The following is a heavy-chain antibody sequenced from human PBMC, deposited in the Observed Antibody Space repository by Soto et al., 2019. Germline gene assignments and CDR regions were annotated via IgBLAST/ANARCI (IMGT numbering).Heavy chain of an antibody. J-gene: IGHJ4*02. CDR2: IYWDDNK. V-gene: IGHV2-5*02. CDR3: GHSKGLAADGSDRKSVFHY. CDR1: GFSLSTSAVG. D-gene: IGHD6-25*01. Sequence: QITLKESGPALVKPTQTLTLTCTFSGFSLSTSAVGVGWIRQPPGKALEWLEMIYWDDNKRYSPSLKSRLTITKDTSKNQVVLTMTNMEPVDTATYYCGHSKGLAADGSDRKSVFHYWGQGIMVTVSS.